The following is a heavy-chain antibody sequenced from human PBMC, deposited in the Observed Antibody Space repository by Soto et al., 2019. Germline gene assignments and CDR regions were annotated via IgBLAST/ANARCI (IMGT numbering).Heavy chain of an antibody. J-gene: IGHJ4*02. CDR2: IYYSGST. V-gene: IGHV4-59*08. D-gene: IGHD4-17*01. CDR1: GGSISTYY. Sequence: LSATLSLTPTFSGGSISTYYWSWIRQPPGKGLEWIGYIYYSGSTNYNPSLKSRVTISVDTSKNQFSLKLSSVTAADTAVYYCARVYGDYLEYYFDYWGQGTLVTVS. CDR3: ARVYGDYLEYYFDY.